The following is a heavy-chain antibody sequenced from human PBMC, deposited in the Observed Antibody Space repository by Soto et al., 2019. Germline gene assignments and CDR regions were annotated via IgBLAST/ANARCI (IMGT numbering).Heavy chain of an antibody. CDR3: VKDRSSAWPKSFDY. CDR1: GFTFDDHG. Sequence: GGSLRLSCAASGFTFDDHGMHWVRQAPGKGLEWVSGISWNGGIIGFADSVKGRFTISRDNAKNSLYLQMNSLRPDDTAVYYWVKDRSSAWPKSFDYWGKGTPVPVPP. D-gene: IGHD3-22*01. CDR2: ISWNGGII. J-gene: IGHJ4*02. V-gene: IGHV3-9*01.